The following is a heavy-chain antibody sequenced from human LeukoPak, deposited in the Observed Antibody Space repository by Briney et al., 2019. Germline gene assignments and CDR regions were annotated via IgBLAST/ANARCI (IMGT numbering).Heavy chain of an antibody. CDR3: ARGYGALRYYYMDV. J-gene: IGHJ6*03. CDR1: GFTFSSYS. D-gene: IGHD4-17*01. Sequence: GGSLRLSCAASGFTFSSYSMNWVRQAPGKGLEWVSYISSTNGYIYYADSVRGRFTISRDNAKNSLYLQMNSLRAEDTAVYYCARGYGALRYYYMDVWGKGTTVTISS. V-gene: IGHV3-21*01. CDR2: ISSTNGYI.